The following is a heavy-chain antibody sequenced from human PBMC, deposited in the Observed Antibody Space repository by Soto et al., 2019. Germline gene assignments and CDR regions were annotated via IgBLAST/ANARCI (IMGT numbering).Heavy chain of an antibody. CDR3: AKIAEAVAGTVYAS. CDR2: ISGSGGRT. J-gene: IGHJ5*02. V-gene: IGHV3-23*01. CDR1: GFSFRTYA. D-gene: IGHD6-19*01. Sequence: PXGSLLLSCAASGFSFRTYAMGWVRQAAGKGLEWVSGISGSGGRTYYADSMKGRFTISRDNSKNTVYLQVNSLRAEDTAVYYCAKIAEAVAGTVYASWGQGTLVTVSS.